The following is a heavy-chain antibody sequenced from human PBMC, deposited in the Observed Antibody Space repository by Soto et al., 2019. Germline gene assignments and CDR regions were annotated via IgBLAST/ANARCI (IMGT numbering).Heavy chain of an antibody. D-gene: IGHD6-6*01. CDR1: GYSFTNYW. V-gene: IGHV5-51*01. Sequence: GAALKISCKGSGYSFTNYWIGWVRQMPGEGLEWMGIIYPGDSDTRYSPSFQGQVTISADKSISTAYLQWSSLKASDTAMYYCARHGSRGSSSQRYYYYAMDVWGQGITVNVSS. CDR3: ARHGSRGSSSQRYYYYAMDV. J-gene: IGHJ6*02. CDR2: IYPGDSDT.